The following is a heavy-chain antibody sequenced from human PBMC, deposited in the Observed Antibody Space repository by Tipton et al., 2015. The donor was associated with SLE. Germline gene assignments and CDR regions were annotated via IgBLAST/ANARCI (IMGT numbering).Heavy chain of an antibody. CDR3: ARGRDSSSGWLAFDY. CDR2: IYPGDSDS. CDR1: GYSFTKFW. J-gene: IGHJ4*02. D-gene: IGHD6-19*01. V-gene: IGHV5-51*03. Sequence: QLVQSGAEANKPGESLKISCEASGYSFTKFWIGWVRQTPGRGLEWMGIIYPGDSDSRYSSSFEGQVSISADKSINTAYLQWSSLKASDTGMYFCARGRDSSSGWLAFDYWGQGTLVTVSS.